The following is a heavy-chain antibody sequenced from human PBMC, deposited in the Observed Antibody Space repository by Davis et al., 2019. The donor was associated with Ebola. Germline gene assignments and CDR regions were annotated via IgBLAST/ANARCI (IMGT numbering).Heavy chain of an antibody. Sequence: AASVKVSCKASGYTFTSYAMNWVRQAPGQGLEWMGWINTNTGNPTCAQGFTGRFVFSLDTSVSTAYLQISSLKAEDTAVYYCARDLPREYYYDSSVAFDIWGQGTMVTVSS. CDR2: INTNTGNP. CDR1: GYTFTSYA. CDR3: ARDLPREYYYDSSVAFDI. D-gene: IGHD3-22*01. J-gene: IGHJ3*02. V-gene: IGHV7-4-1*02.